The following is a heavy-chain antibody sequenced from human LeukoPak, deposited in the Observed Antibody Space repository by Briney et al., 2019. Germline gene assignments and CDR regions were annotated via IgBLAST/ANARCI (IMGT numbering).Heavy chain of an antibody. J-gene: IGHJ2*01. CDR2: INHSGST. D-gene: IGHD4-17*01. Sequence: KPSETLSLTCAVYGGSFSGYYLSWIRQPPGKGLEWIGEINHSGSTNYNPSLKSRVTISVDTSKNQFSLKLSSVTAADTAVYYCARDSGDDGLSFDLWGRGTLVTVSS. V-gene: IGHV4-34*01. CDR1: GGSFSGYY. CDR3: ARDSGDDGLSFDL.